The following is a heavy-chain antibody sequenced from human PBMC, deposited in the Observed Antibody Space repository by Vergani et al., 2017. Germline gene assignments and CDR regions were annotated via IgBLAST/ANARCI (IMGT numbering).Heavy chain of an antibody. Sequence: QVQLQESGPGLVKPSETLSLTCSVSGGSISSYYWSWIRQPPGKGLEWIGYIYTSGSTNYNPSLKSRVTISVDTSKNQCSLKLSSVTAADTAVYYCARRSGSSSWAFDIWGQGTMVTVSS. V-gene: IGHV4-4*09. CDR1: GGSISSYY. CDR2: IYTSGST. D-gene: IGHD6-6*01. J-gene: IGHJ3*02. CDR3: ARRSGSSSWAFDI.